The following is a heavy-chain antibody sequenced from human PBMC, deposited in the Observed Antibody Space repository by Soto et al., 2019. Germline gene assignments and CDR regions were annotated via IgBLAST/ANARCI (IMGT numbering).Heavy chain of an antibody. CDR1: GGSFSGYY. D-gene: IGHD5-12*01. CDR3: ARRRGYDYRVSIGYYFEY. CDR2: INHSGST. V-gene: IGHV4-34*01. J-gene: IGHJ4*02. Sequence: SETLSLTCAVYGGSFSGYYWSWIRQPPGKGLEWIGEINHSGSTNYNPSLKSRVTISVDTSKNQFSLKLSSVTAADTAVYYCARRRGYDYRVSIGYYFEYWGQGTLVTVSS.